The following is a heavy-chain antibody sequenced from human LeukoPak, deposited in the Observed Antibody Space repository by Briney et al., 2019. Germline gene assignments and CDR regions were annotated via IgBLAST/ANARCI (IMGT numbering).Heavy chain of an antibody. CDR3: ARVVGTVDY. V-gene: IGHV4-34*01. D-gene: IGHD1-26*01. CDR1: GGSISGYY. CDR2: INHSGST. Sequence: SETLSLTCAVYGGSISGYYWSWIRQSPGKGLEWIGEINHSGSTNYNPSLKSRVTISVDTSKNQFSLKLNSVTAADTAVYYCARVVGTVDYWGQGTLVTVSS. J-gene: IGHJ4*02.